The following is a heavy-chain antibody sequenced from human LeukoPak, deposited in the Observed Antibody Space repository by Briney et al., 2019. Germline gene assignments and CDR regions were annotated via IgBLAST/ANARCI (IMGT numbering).Heavy chain of an antibody. Sequence: GGSLRLSCTASRFTFSSYGMNWVRQAPGKGLEWVSSIGGSGDPTFYADSVKGRFTISRDNPKNSLFLEMNSLRDEDTAVYYCAGKAAKYGMDVWGQGTTVTVSS. V-gene: IGHV3-21*06. CDR3: AGKAAKYGMDV. CDR1: RFTFSSYG. J-gene: IGHJ6*02. CDR2: IGGSGDPT.